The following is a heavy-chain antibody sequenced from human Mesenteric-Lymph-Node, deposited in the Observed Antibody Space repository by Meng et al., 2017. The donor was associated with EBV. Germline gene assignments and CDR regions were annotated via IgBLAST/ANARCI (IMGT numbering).Heavy chain of an antibody. CDR2: IYWDDDK. CDR3: AHRPPDYGNWFDP. Sequence: QLPLQESCPTLRKPTQIPTLTSTFSGFALDTSAVGVGWFRQPPGKALEWLALIYWDDDKWYSPSLRSRLTISKDTSKNQVVLRMANMDPADTATYYCAHRPPDYGNWFDPWGQGTLVTVSS. J-gene: IGHJ5*02. V-gene: IGHV2-5*02. CDR1: GFALDTSAVG. D-gene: IGHD4-17*01.